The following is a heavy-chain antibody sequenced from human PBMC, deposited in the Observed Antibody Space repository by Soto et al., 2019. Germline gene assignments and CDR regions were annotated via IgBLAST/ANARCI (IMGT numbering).Heavy chain of an antibody. D-gene: IGHD2-15*01. CDR1: GFTFDDYA. V-gene: IGHV3-9*01. CDR3: AKGGPDVFCSGGRCYFDY. Sequence: EVQLVESGGGLVQPGRSLRLSCAASGFTFDDYAMHWVRRVPGKGLEWVSSISWNSNIIGYADSVKGRVTISRNNAKNSLYLQMNSLRPEDTALYYCAKGGPDVFCSGGRCYFDYWGQGTLVTVSS. CDR2: ISWNSNII. J-gene: IGHJ4*02.